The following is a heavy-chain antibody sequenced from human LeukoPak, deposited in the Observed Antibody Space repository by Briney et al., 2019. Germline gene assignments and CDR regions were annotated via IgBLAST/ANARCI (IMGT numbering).Heavy chain of an antibody. Sequence: GGSLRLSCAASGFTFSSYGIHWVRQAPGKGLEWVAFTSYDGTYNYYADSVRGRFTISRDNAKNSLYLQMNSLRAEDTAVYYCARGIAVAGNYYGMDVWGQGTTVTVSS. J-gene: IGHJ6*02. V-gene: IGHV3-30*03. CDR3: ARGIAVAGNYYGMDV. CDR1: GFTFSSYG. D-gene: IGHD6-19*01. CDR2: TSYDGTYN.